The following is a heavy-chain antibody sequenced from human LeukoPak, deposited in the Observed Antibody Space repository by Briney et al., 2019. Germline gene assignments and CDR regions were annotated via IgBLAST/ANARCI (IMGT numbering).Heavy chain of an antibody. Sequence: GSLRLSCAASGFTFSSYEMNWVRQAPGKGLEWVSYISSSGSTIYYADSVKGRFTISRDNAKNSLYLQMNSLRAEDTAVYYCASLGDFTVTDYWGQGTLVTVSS. CDR2: ISSSGSTI. J-gene: IGHJ4*02. CDR3: ASLGDFTVTDY. D-gene: IGHD4-17*01. V-gene: IGHV3-48*03. CDR1: GFTFSSYE.